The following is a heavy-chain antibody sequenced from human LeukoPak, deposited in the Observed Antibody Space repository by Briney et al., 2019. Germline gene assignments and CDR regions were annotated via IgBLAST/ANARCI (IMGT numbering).Heavy chain of an antibody. Sequence: GGSLRLSCAASGFTFSSYAMSWVRQAPGKGLEWVSAISGSGGSTYYADSVKGRFTISRDNSKNTLYLQMNSLRAEDTAVYYCAKGSLLWFGELSSYDYWGQGTLVTVSS. J-gene: IGHJ4*02. V-gene: IGHV3-23*01. CDR2: ISGSGGST. CDR3: AKGSLLWFGELSSYDY. CDR1: GFTFSSYA. D-gene: IGHD3-10*01.